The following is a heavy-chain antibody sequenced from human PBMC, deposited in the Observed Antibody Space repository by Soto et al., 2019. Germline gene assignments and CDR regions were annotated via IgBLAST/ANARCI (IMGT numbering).Heavy chain of an antibody. Sequence: GGSLRLSCTASGFTLGDYAMSWFRQAPGKGLEWVGFIRSKAHGGTTEYTASVKGRVTISRDDSKSIAYLEMNSLKTEDTAVYYCTRDPRYNYDSSGYLGYIKWGQGTLVTVSS. D-gene: IGHD3-22*01. V-gene: IGHV3-49*01. CDR1: GFTLGDYA. CDR3: TRDPRYNYDSSGYLGYIK. J-gene: IGHJ4*02. CDR2: IRSKAHGGTT.